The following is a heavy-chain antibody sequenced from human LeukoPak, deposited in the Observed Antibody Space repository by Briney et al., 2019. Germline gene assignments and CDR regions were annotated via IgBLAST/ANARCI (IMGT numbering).Heavy chain of an antibody. Sequence: QPGRSLRLSCAASGFTFSSYAMHWVRQAPGKGLEWVAVISYDGSNKYYADSVKGRFTISRDNSKNTLYLQMNSLRAEDTAVCYCATNQRTHAFDIWGQGTMVTVSS. CDR1: GFTFSSYA. CDR3: ATNQRTHAFDI. J-gene: IGHJ3*02. V-gene: IGHV3-30-3*01. CDR2: ISYDGSNK. D-gene: IGHD1-14*01.